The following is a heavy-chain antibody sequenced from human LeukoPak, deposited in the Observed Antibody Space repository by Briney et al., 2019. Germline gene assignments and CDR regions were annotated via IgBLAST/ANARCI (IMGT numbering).Heavy chain of an antibody. Sequence: SETLSLTCTVSGDSISTYYWSWIRQPPGKGLEWIGYMYYSGSTNYNPSLKSRVTISLDTPKNQFSLRLNSVTAADTAVYYCARGVAGFGPYDYWGQGTLVTVSS. CDR3: ARGVAGFGPYDY. CDR2: MYYSGST. D-gene: IGHD3-10*01. CDR1: GDSISTYY. V-gene: IGHV4-59*01. J-gene: IGHJ4*02.